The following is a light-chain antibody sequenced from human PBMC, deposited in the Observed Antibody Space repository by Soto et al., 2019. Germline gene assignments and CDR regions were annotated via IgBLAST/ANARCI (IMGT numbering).Light chain of an antibody. V-gene: IGLV1-47*02. CDR1: SSNIGSNY. J-gene: IGLJ1*01. CDR3: AAWDDSLSGYV. Sequence: QSVLTQPPSASGTPVQRVTISCSGSSSNIGSNYVYWDQQLPGTAPKLLIYSNNQRPSGVPDRFSGPTSGTSASLAIRGLRSEDEADYYCAAWDDSLSGYVFGTGTQVTVL. CDR2: SNN.